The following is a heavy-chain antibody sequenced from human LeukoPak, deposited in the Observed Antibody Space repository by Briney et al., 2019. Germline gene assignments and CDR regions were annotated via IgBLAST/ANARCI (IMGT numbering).Heavy chain of an antibody. CDR2: ISYDGSNK. Sequence: GGSLRLSCAASGFTFSSYWMNWARQAPGKGLEWVAVISYDGSNKYYADSVKGRFTISRDNSKNTLYLQMNSLRAEDTAVYYCATATVKYPYFDYWGQGTLVTVSS. V-gene: IGHV3-30*03. CDR3: ATATVKYPYFDY. CDR1: GFTFSSYW. D-gene: IGHD4-17*01. J-gene: IGHJ4*02.